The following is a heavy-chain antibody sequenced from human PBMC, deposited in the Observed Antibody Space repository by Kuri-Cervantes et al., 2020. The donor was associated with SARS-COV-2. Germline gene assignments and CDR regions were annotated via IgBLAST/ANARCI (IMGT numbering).Heavy chain of an antibody. J-gene: IGHJ6*03. V-gene: IGHV1-69*05. CDR1: GGTFSSYA. CDR2: IIPIFGTA. CDR3: ARHRGQLGIGVYYYYYMDV. D-gene: IGHD7-27*01. Sequence: SAKVSCKASGGTFSSYAISWVRQAPGQGLEWMGGIIPIFGTANYAQKFQGRVTITTDEATSTAYMELSSLRSEDTAVYYCARHRGQLGIGVYYYYYMDVWGKGTTVTVSS.